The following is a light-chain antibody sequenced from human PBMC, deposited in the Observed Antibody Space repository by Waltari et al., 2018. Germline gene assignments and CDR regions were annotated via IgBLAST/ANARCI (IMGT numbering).Light chain of an antibody. CDR3: AAWDDSLNGYV. V-gene: IGLV1-44*01. CDR2: YTD. Sequence: QSTLTQPSSASGTPGQRVTISCSGSSSNIGSNTVNWYQQLPGTAPKLLIYYTDQRPSGVSDRFSVSKSGTSASLACSGLQSEDEAHYYCAAWDDSLNGYVFGSGTEVTGL. J-gene: IGLJ1*01. CDR1: SSNIGSNT.